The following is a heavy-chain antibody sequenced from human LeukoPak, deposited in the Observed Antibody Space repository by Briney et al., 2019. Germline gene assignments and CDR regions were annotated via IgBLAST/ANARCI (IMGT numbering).Heavy chain of an antibody. CDR1: GFTFSDYY. CDR3: ARAGNSVVVPAAIVHYYYYMDV. V-gene: IGHV3-11*01. Sequence: GGSLRLSCAASGFTFSDYYMSWIRQAPGKGLEWVSYISSSGSTIYYADSVKGRFTISRDNAKNSLYLQMNSLRAEDTAVYYCARAGNSVVVPAAIVHYYYYMDVWGKGTTVTVSS. CDR2: ISSSGSTI. J-gene: IGHJ6*03. D-gene: IGHD2-2*01.